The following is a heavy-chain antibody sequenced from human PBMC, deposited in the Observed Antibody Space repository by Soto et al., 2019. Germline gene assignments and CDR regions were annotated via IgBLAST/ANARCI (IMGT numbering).Heavy chain of an antibody. CDR1: GFTFSSYS. Sequence: GGSLRLSCAASGFTFSSYSMNWVRQAPGKGLEWVSYISSSSSTIYYADSVKGRFTISRDNAKNSLYLQMNSLRAEDTAVYYCARDRYAKLELVGNFDYWGQGTLVTVS. CDR2: ISSSSSTI. D-gene: IGHD1-7*01. J-gene: IGHJ4*02. V-gene: IGHV3-48*01. CDR3: ARDRYAKLELVGNFDY.